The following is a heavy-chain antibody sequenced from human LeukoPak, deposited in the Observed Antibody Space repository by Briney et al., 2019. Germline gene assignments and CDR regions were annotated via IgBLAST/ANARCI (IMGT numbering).Heavy chain of an antibody. CDR2: ISGSGSST. Sequence: PGGSLRLSCAASGFTFSDYALSWVRQAPGKGLQWVSAISGSGSSTYYADSVKGRFTISRDNSKNTLYLQMNSLRAEDTAVYYCAKEGTDDYGDYALFDYWGQGTLVTVSS. V-gene: IGHV3-23*01. CDR3: AKEGTDDYGDYALFDY. D-gene: IGHD4-17*01. J-gene: IGHJ4*02. CDR1: GFTFSDYA.